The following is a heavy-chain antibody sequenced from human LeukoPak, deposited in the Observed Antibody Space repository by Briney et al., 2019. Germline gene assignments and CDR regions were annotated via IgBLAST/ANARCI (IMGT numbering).Heavy chain of an antibody. CDR2: IYYSGST. CDR1: GGSISSSTYY. V-gene: IGHV4-39*01. Sequence: SETLSLTCTVSGGSISSSTYYWGWIRQPPGKGLEWIGSIYYSGSTYYNPSLKSRVTISVDTSKNHFSLKLSSVTAADTAVYYCTRHRSGSRDYYFDYWGQGTLVTVPS. J-gene: IGHJ4*02. D-gene: IGHD2-15*01. CDR3: TRHRSGSRDYYFDY.